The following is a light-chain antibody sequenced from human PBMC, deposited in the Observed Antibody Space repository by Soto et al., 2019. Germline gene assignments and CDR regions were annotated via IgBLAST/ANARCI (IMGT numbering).Light chain of an antibody. CDR2: DAS. J-gene: IGKJ1*01. Sequence: EIVLTQSPATLSLSAGERATLSCRASQSVSSCLAWYQQKPGQAPRLLIYDASNRAPGLPARFRGRGSGPAYSPPTSARQHADFAAYYCQQRSNSPPWTFGQGTKVDIK. CDR1: QSVSSC. V-gene: IGKV3-11*01. CDR3: QQRSNSPPWT.